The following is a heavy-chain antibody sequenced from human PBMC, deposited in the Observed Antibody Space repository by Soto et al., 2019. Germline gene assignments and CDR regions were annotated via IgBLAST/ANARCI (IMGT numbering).Heavy chain of an antibody. CDR2: IYYSGST. D-gene: IGHD6-13*01. Sequence: SETLSVTCTVSGGSISRYYWSWIRQPPGKGLEWIGYIYYSGSTNYNPSLKSRVTISVDTSKNQFSLNVISVTAADTAVYYCKRSSRYSTDVWGQGTTVTVSS. V-gene: IGHV4-59*08. CDR3: KRSSRYSTDV. J-gene: IGHJ6*02. CDR1: GGSISRYY.